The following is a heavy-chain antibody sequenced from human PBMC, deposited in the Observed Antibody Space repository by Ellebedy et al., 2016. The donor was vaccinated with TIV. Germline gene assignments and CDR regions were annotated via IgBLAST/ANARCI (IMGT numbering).Heavy chain of an antibody. V-gene: IGHV1-2*02. D-gene: IGHD3-10*01. CDR1: GYTFTGYY. CDR3: ATMERITMVRGDPDYYYGMDV. Sequence: AASVKVSCKASGYTFTGYYMHWVRQAPGQGLEWMGWINPNSGGTNYAQKFQGRVTMTEDTSTDTAYMELSSLRSEDTAVYYCATMERITMVRGDPDYYYGMDVWGQGTTVTVSS. J-gene: IGHJ6*02. CDR2: INPNSGGT.